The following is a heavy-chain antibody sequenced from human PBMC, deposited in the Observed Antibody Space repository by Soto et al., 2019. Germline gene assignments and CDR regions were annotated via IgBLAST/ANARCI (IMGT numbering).Heavy chain of an antibody. J-gene: IGHJ5*02. V-gene: IGHV4-31*03. CDR2: IYDSGST. CDR1: GGSISSSGYY. CDR3: AREEGGGYDHRWFDP. D-gene: IGHD5-12*01. Sequence: QVQLQESGPGLVKPSQTLSLTCTVSGGSISSSGYYWSWIRQHPGKGLEWIGYIYDSGSTYYNPSLKRRVTISVDTSKNRFSLKLRSVTAADTAVYYCAREEGGGYDHRWFDPWGQGTLVTVSS.